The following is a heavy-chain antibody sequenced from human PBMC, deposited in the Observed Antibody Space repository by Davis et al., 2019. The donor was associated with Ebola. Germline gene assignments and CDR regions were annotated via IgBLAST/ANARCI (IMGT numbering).Heavy chain of an antibody. D-gene: IGHD6-13*01. CDR3: AREDMEQQGLYYYDGMDV. V-gene: IGHV4-30-4*01. CDR2: IYYSGST. Sequence: SETLSLTCTVSGGSISSGDYYWSWIRQPPGKGLEWIGYIYYSGSTYYHPSLKSRVTISVDTSKNQFTLKLSSVTAADTAVYYCAREDMEQQGLYYYDGMDVWGQGTTVTVSS. J-gene: IGHJ6*02. CDR1: GGSISSGDYY.